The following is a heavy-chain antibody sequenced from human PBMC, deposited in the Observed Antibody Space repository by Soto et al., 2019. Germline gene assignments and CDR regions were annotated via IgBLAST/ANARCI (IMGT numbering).Heavy chain of an antibody. V-gene: IGHV5-10-1*01. J-gene: IGHJ3*02. CDR1: GCSFTSYW. CDR3: ARNYYDSSGYPGI. D-gene: IGHD3-22*01. CDR2: IDPSDSYT. Sequence: GESLKISCKGSGCSFTSYWISWVRQMPGKGLEWMGRIDPSDSYTNYSPSFQGHVTISADKSISTAYLQWSSLKASDTAMYYCARNYYDSSGYPGIWGQGTMVTVSS.